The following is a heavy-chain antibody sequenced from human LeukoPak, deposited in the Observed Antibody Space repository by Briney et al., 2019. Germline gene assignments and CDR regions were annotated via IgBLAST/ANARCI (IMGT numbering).Heavy chain of an antibody. V-gene: IGHV3-7*03. CDR1: GFTFSRRYW. J-gene: IGHJ4*02. Sequence: GGSVRLSCEVSGFTFSRRYWMSWIRQVPGKGLEWLACIKGDGSEKYYVDSVRGRFTVSRDSAKNSLYLQLNSLRVEDTAIYYCVKDRPNYYGSNGHYYRQNGDYWGQGTLVAVSS. CDR3: VKDRPNYYGSNGHYYRQNGDY. CDR2: IKGDGSEK. D-gene: IGHD3-22*01.